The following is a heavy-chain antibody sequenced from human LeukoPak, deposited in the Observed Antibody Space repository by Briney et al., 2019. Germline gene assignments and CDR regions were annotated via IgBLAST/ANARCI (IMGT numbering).Heavy chain of an antibody. V-gene: IGHV3-72*01. J-gene: IGHJ4*02. CDR1: GFTFSDHY. CDR3: ARADLGTNRYFDC. CDR2: SRTTGST. D-gene: IGHD7-27*01. Sequence: GGSLRLSCAASGFTFSDHYMDWVRQAPGKGLEWVGRSRTTGSTEYAASVRGRFTISRDDSKNSLYLQMNTLETEDTAVYYCARADLGTNRYFDCWGQGTLVTVSS.